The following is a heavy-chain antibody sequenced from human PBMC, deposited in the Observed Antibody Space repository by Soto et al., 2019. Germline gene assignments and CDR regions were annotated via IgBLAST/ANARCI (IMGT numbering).Heavy chain of an antibody. D-gene: IGHD1-26*01. J-gene: IGHJ4*02. CDR3: AKDRIEGATCLDY. V-gene: IGHV3-30*18. CDR2: ISYDGSNK. CDR1: GFTFSSYG. Sequence: GGSLRLSCAASGFTFSSYGMHWVRQAPGKGLEWVAVISYDGSNKYYADSVKGRFTISRDNSKNTLYLQMNSLRAEDTAVYYCAKDRIEGATCLDYWGQGTLVTVSS.